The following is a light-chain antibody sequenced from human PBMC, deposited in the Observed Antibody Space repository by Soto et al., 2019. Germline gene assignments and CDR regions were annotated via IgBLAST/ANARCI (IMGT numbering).Light chain of an antibody. J-gene: IGLJ2*01. CDR1: SSNIGSNR. CDR2: SSN. CDR3: AAWDDSLNGVV. V-gene: IGLV1-44*01. Sequence: QSVLTQPPSASGTPGQRVTISCSGSSSNIGSNRVNWYQQLPGTAPKLLMYSSNQRPSGVPDRFSGSKSGTSASLAISGLQSEDEADYYCAAWDDSLNGVVFGGGTKQTVL.